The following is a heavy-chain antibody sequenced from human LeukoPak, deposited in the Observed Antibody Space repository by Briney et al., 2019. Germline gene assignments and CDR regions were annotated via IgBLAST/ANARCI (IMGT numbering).Heavy chain of an antibody. CDR1: GFTFSTYS. CDR2: ISSSSSTI. D-gene: IGHD6-13*01. CDR3: AKSGPLRVGSSWYETDY. Sequence: GGSLRLSCAASGFTFSTYSMNWVRQAPGKGLEWVSYISSSSSTIYYADSVKGRFTISRDNSKNTLYLQMNSLRAEDTAVYYCAKSGPLRVGSSWYETDYWGQGTLVTVSS. V-gene: IGHV3-48*01. J-gene: IGHJ4*02.